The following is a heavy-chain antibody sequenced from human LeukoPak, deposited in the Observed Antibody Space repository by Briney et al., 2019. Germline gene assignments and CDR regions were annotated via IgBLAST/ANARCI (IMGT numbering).Heavy chain of an antibody. D-gene: IGHD1/OR15-1a*01. CDR3: ARETTYDCLYYCMAV. Sequence: PGGSLSLSCASSGFTLSSYWMRWVRQSRGKGLEWVANIQQDGSERYYMDSVKGRFTISRDNAKASLYLQMNSLRAEDMSVYYCARETTYDCLYYCMAVWGKGTTVTVSS. V-gene: IGHV3-7*01. J-gene: IGHJ6*03. CDR1: GFTLSSYW. CDR2: IQQDGSER.